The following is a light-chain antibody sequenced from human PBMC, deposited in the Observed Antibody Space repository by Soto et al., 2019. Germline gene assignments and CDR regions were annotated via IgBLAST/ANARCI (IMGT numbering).Light chain of an antibody. Sequence: EIVLTQSPATLSLSPGERATLSCRASQSVSGSLNWYQQKPGQAPRLLIYDTSNRATGIPARFSGSGSGTDCTLTISGLEPEDFAVYYCQQRSAWLISFGGGTRVEIK. J-gene: IGKJ4*01. CDR2: DTS. V-gene: IGKV3-11*01. CDR3: QQRSAWLIS. CDR1: QSVSGS.